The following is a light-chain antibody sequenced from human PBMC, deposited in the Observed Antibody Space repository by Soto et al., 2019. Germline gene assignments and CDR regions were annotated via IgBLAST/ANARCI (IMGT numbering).Light chain of an antibody. CDR3: QQYGSSPLT. CDR2: DAS. J-gene: IGKJ5*01. V-gene: IGKV3-20*01. CDR1: QSVSSSH. Sequence: EIVLTQSPGTLSLSPGERATLSCRASQSVSSSHLAWYQQKPGQAPRLLIYDASRRANGIPDRFSGSGSGTDFTLTISRLEPEDFALYYCQQYGSSPLTFGQGTRLEIK.